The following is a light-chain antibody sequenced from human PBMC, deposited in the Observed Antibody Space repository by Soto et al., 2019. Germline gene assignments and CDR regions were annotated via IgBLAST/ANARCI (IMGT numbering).Light chain of an antibody. CDR2: EVS. CDR3: CSYAGSSTW. J-gene: IGLJ3*02. V-gene: IGLV2-23*02. CDR1: SSDVGSYNL. Sequence: QSALTQPASVSGSPGQSITISCTGTSSDVGSYNLVSWYQQHPGKAPKLMIYEVSKRPSGVSNRFSGSKSCNTASLTISGLQAEDEADYYCCSYAGSSTWFGGGTKLTVL.